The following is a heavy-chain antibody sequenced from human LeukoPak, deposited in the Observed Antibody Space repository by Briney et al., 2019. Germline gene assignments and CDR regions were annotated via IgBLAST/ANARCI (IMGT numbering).Heavy chain of an antibody. V-gene: IGHV3-30-3*01. CDR1: GFTYSSYA. CDR2: IPYDGSNQ. D-gene: IGHD2-2*01. J-gene: IGHJ5*02. CDR3: ARDPAVDIVVVPAAVNWFDP. Sequence: GGSLRLSCAASGFTYSSYAMHWVRQAPGKGLEWVAVIPYDGSNQYYADSVKGRFTISRDNSKNALYLQMNSLRAEDTAVYYCARDPAVDIVVVPAAVNWFDPWGQGTLVTVSS.